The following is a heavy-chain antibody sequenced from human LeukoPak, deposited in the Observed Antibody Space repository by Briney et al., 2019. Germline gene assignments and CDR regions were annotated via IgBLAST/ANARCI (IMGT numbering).Heavy chain of an antibody. D-gene: IGHD2-2*01. CDR1: GFTVSSNY. Sequence: SGGSLRLSCAASGFTVSSNYMSWVRQAPGKGLEWVSVIYSGGSTYYADSVKGRFTISRDNSKNTLYLQMNSLRAEDTAVYYCVRHGDSDSCLANWGQGTLVTVSS. J-gene: IGHJ4*02. CDR3: VRHGDSDSCLAN. V-gene: IGHV3-53*01. CDR2: IYSGGST.